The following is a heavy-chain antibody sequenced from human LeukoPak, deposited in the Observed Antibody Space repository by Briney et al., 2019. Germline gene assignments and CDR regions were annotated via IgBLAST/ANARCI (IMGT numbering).Heavy chain of an antibody. J-gene: IGHJ4*02. CDR3: AKQYDFWSGPGY. D-gene: IGHD3-3*01. CDR2: ISGSGGST. V-gene: IGHV3-23*01. CDR1: GFTFSSYA. Sequence: SGGSLRLSCAASGFTFSSYAMSWVRQAPGKGLEWVSAISGSGGSTYYADSVKGRFTISRDNSKNTLYLQMNSLRVEDTAVYYCAKQYDFWSGPGYWGQGTLVTVSS.